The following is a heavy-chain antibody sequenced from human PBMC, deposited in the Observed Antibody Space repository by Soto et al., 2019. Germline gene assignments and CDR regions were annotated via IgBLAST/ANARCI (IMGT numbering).Heavy chain of an antibody. CDR2: IDPSDSYT. V-gene: IGHV5-10-1*01. D-gene: IGHD2-2*01. Sequence: GESLKISCKGSGYSFTSYWISWVRQMPGKGLEWMGRIDPSDSYTNYSPSFRGHVTISADKSISTAYLQWSSLEASDTAMYYCARRSVPATYYYYGMDVWGQGTTVTVSS. CDR1: GYSFTSYW. J-gene: IGHJ6*02. CDR3: ARRSVPATYYYYGMDV.